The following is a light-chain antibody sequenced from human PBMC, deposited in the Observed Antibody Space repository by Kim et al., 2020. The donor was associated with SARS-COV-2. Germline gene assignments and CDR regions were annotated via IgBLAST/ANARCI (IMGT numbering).Light chain of an antibody. CDR2: EDD. J-gene: IGLJ2*01. CDR3: QSYNRDNVL. Sequence: NFMLTQSHSVSESPGKTVTISCTRSSGSIDDNYVQWYQQRPGGVPTTVIYEDDQRPSGVSDRFSGSIDNSSNSASLTISGLRTEDEADYYCQSYNRDNVLFGGGTKLTVL. CDR1: SGSIDDNY. V-gene: IGLV6-57*04.